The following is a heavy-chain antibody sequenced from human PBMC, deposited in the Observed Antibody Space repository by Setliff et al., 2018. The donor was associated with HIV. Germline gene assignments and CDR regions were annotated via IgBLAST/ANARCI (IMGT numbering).Heavy chain of an antibody. V-gene: IGHV4-4*09. D-gene: IGHD3-22*01. J-gene: IGHJ4*02. Sequence: SETLSLTCFVSGVSISDHYWGWIRQPPGKGLEWIGYIYSSGTTQYNPSLKSRVTISVDTSKNQFSLKLSSVTAADTAVYYCARGLSFYDPGGFDYWGQGTLVTVSS. CDR1: GVSISDHY. CDR2: IYSSGTT. CDR3: ARGLSFYDPGGFDY.